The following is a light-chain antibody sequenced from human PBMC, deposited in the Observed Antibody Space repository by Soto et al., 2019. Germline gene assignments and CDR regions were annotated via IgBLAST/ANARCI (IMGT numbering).Light chain of an antibody. J-gene: IGKJ4*01. Sequence: DIQMTQSPSSLSASVGDRVTITCRTSQSINTYLNWYQQKPGKAPKLLIYATTNLQRGAPPRFSGSGSGTDFTLTISSLQPEDFATYYCQHDLTFGGGTKVDIK. CDR2: ATT. CDR1: QSINTY. V-gene: IGKV1-39*01. CDR3: QHDLT.